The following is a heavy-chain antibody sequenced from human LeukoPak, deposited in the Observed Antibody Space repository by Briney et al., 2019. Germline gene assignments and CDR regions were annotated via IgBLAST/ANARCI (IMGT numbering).Heavy chain of an antibody. V-gene: IGHV3-30-3*01. D-gene: IGHD2-2*02. CDR2: ISYDGNNN. Sequence: PGGSLRLSCAASGFTFSVYAMHWVRQAPGKGLEWVAVISYDGNNNYYADSVKGRFTISRDNSKNTLYLQMNSLRAEDTAVYYCANGGIVVVPAAISLHAFDIWGQGTMVTVSS. J-gene: IGHJ3*02. CDR1: GFTFSVYA. CDR3: ANGGIVVVPAAISLHAFDI.